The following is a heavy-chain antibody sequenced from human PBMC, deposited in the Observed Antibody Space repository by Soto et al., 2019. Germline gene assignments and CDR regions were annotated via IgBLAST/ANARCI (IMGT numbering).Heavy chain of an antibody. J-gene: IGHJ6*02. D-gene: IGHD2-15*01. V-gene: IGHV3-21*01. CDR2: ISSSSSYI. Sequence: PGGSLRLSCAASGFTFSSYSMNWVRQAPGKGLEWVSSISSSSSYIYYADSVKGRFTISRDNAKNSLYMQMNSLRAEDTAVYYCARGGRYCSGGSCYPYGMDVWGQGTTVTVS. CDR1: GFTFSSYS. CDR3: ARGGRYCSGGSCYPYGMDV.